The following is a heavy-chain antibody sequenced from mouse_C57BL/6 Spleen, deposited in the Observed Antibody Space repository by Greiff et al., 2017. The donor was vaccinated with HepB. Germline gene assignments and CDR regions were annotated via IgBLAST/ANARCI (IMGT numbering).Heavy chain of an antibody. J-gene: IGHJ3*01. CDR3: ARDHYSNFPWFAY. CDR1: GYAFSSYW. CDR2: IYPGDGDT. V-gene: IGHV1-80*01. D-gene: IGHD2-5*01. Sequence: QVQLQQSGAELVKPGASVKISCKASGYAFSSYWMNWVKQRPGKGLEWIGQIYPGDGDTNYNGKFKGKATLTADKSSSTAYMQLSSLTSEDSAVYFCARDHYSNFPWFAYWGQGTLVTVSA.